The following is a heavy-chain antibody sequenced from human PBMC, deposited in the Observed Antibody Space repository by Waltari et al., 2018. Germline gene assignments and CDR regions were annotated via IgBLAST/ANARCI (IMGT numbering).Heavy chain of an antibody. CDR2: ISYSGST. V-gene: IGHV4-59*02. D-gene: IGHD3-10*01. Sequence: QLQLQESGPGLVKPSETLSLTCTVSGGTVSRYYWSWIRQSPGKGLEWIGYISYSGSTNDPPSLKSRVTISVDTSKNEVSLKVTYVTPVDTAIYYCARGGSTSESFDVWGQGTMVTVSS. CDR1: GGTVSRYY. J-gene: IGHJ3*01. CDR3: ARGGSTSESFDV.